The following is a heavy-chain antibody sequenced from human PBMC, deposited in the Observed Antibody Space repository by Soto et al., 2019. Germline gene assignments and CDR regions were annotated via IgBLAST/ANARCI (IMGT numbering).Heavy chain of an antibody. D-gene: IGHD2-21*02. J-gene: IGHJ4*02. Sequence: QVQLVESGGGVVQPGTSLRLSCAASGFTFSSYGMHWVRQAPGKGLEWVAVIWYDGITKYYGDSVKGRFTISRDNSKNTVYLKMNSLRVEDTAVYYCVRDGSGGDWRYFDYWGQGTLVTISS. V-gene: IGHV3-33*01. CDR1: GFTFSSYG. CDR3: VRDGSGGDWRYFDY. CDR2: IWYDGITK.